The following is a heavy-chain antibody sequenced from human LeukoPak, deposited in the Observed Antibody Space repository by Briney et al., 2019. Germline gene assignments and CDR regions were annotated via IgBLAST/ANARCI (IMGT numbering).Heavy chain of an antibody. Sequence: GGSLRLSCTAFGFIFDDYAMHWVRQAPGKGLEWVSGISWRSGSIEYADSVEGRFTISRDNAKNSLYLQMDNLRAEDTAFYYCARGVGGFFSTYNWFDPWGQGTLVTVSS. CDR3: ARGVGGFFSTYNWFDP. CDR1: GFIFDDYA. V-gene: IGHV3-9*01. J-gene: IGHJ5*02. D-gene: IGHD2-15*01. CDR2: ISWRSGSI.